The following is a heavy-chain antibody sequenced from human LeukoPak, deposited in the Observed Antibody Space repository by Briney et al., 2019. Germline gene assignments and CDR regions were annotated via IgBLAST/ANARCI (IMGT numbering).Heavy chain of an antibody. J-gene: IGHJ4*02. CDR1: GFTFSNAW. CDR2: IKSKTDGGTT. Sequence: GGSPTLSCAASGFTFSNAWMSWVRQAPGKGLEWVGLIKSKTDGGTTDYAAPVKGRFTISRDDSKNTLYLQMNSLKTEDTAVYYCTTDLGSSGTRGGGQGTLVSDSS. V-gene: IGHV3-15*01. CDR3: TTDLGSSGTRG. D-gene: IGHD3-22*01.